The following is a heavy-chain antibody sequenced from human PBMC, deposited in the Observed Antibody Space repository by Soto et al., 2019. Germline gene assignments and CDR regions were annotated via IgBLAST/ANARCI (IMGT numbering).Heavy chain of an antibody. CDR2: IYYSGNT. CDR3: ARDYGDYYFDY. J-gene: IGHJ4*02. V-gene: IGHV4-59*04. D-gene: IGHD4-17*01. Sequence: SETLSLTCTVSGGSISSYYWCWIRLPPGKGLEWIGYIYYSGNTDYNPSLKSRVTISVDTSKNQFSLKLSFVTAADTAVYYCARDYGDYYFDYWGQGIVVTVSS. CDR1: GGSISSYY.